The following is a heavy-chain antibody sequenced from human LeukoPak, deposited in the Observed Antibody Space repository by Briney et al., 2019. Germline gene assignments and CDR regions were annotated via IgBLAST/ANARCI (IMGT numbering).Heavy chain of an antibody. D-gene: IGHD3-10*01. CDR2: IYPDDSDT. CDR1: GYSFTSYW. J-gene: IGHJ3*02. V-gene: IGHV5-51*01. Sequence: GESLKISCKGSGYSFTSYWIGWVRQMPGKGLEWMGIIYPDDSDTRYSPSFQGQVTISADKSISTAYLQWSSLKASDTAMYYCARHGDYYGSGSSEDAFDIWGQGTMVTVSS. CDR3: ARHGDYYGSGSSEDAFDI.